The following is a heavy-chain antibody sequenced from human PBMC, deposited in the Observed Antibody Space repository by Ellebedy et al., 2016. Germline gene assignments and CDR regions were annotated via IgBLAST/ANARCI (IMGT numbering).Heavy chain of an antibody. CDR1: GFTFSSYT. CDR3: ARGVGGTSLNWFDP. J-gene: IGHJ5*02. CDR2: ITSTGTYI. D-gene: IGHD3-16*01. Sequence: GESLKISXAASGFTFSSYTMNWVRQAPGKGLEWVSSITSTGTYIYYADSLKGRFTISRDNAENSLYLQMNSLRPEDTAVYYCARGVGGTSLNWFDPWGQGTLVIVSS. V-gene: IGHV3-21*01.